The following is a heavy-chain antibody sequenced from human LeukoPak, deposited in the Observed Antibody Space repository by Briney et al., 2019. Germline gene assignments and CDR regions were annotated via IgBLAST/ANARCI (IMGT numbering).Heavy chain of an antibody. CDR3: VRFALTSSLDH. D-gene: IGHD6-13*01. CDR1: GYTLTNNW. CDR2: IYPGYSDA. Sequence: GESLKISCKISGYTLTNNWIGWVRQVPGKGLELMGLIYPGYSDAKYSPSFQGQVTLSVDASISTAYLQLTGLRASDTAIYYCVRFALTSSLDHWGQGTLVTVSS. J-gene: IGHJ5*02. V-gene: IGHV5-51*01.